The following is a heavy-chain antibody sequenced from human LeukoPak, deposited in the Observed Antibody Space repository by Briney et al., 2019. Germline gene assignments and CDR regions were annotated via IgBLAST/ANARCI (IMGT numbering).Heavy chain of an antibody. J-gene: IGHJ4*02. CDR2: IGGSSGST. CDR1: GFTFSTYA. D-gene: IGHD7-27*01. CDR3: ARTGDVWGYFDY. Sequence: GGSLRLSCAASGFTFSTYAMSWVRQAPGKGLEWVSAIGGSSGSTNYADSVKGRFTISRDSSKNTVYLQMNSLRAEDTAVYYCARTGDVWGYFDYWGQGTLVTVSS. V-gene: IGHV3-23*01.